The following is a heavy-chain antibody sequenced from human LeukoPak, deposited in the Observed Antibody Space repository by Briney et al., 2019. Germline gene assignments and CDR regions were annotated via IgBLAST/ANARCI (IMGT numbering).Heavy chain of an antibody. Sequence: ASVKVSCKASGYTFTGYYMHWVRQAPGQGLEWMGWINPNSGGTNYAQKFQGRVTMTRDTSIRTVYMEMSRLRSDDTALYYCARDVEMATITDAFDIWGQGTMVTVSS. D-gene: IGHD5-24*01. CDR3: ARDVEMATITDAFDI. J-gene: IGHJ3*02. CDR2: INPNSGGT. V-gene: IGHV1-2*02. CDR1: GYTFTGYY.